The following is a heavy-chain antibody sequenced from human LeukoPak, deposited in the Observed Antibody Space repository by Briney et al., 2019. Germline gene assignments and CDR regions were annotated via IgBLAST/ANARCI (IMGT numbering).Heavy chain of an antibody. CDR1: GGSISSYY. CDR3: AREMVGAALDYFDY. CDR2: IYYSGST. D-gene: IGHD2-15*01. V-gene: IGHV4-59*01. Sequence: PSETLSLTCTVSGGSISSYYWSWIRQPPGKGLEWIGYIYYSGSTNYNPSLKSRVTISVDTYKNQFSLKLSSVTAADTAVYYCAREMVGAALDYFDYWGQGTLVTVSS. J-gene: IGHJ4*02.